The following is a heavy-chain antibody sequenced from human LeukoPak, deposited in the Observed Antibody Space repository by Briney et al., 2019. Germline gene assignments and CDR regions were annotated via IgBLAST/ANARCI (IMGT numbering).Heavy chain of an antibody. J-gene: IGHJ4*02. V-gene: IGHV4-34*01. Sequence: SETLSLTCAVYGGSFSGYYWSWIRQPPGKGLEWIGEINHSGSTNYNPSLKSRVTISVDTSKNQFSLKLSSVTAADTAVYYCARVGSSGWYRYPDYWGQGTLVTVSS. CDR1: GGSFSGYY. D-gene: IGHD6-19*01. CDR2: INHSGST. CDR3: ARVGSSGWYRYPDY.